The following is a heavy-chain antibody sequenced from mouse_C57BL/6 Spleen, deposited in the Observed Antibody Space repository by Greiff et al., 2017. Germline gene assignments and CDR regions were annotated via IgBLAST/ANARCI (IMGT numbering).Heavy chain of an antibody. Sequence: QVQLQQPGAELVKPGASVKVSCKASGYTFTSYWMHWVKQRPGQGLEWIGRIHPSDSDTNYNHKFTGKATLTVDKSSSTAYMQRSSLTSEDSAVYYCASNWAAYYYAMDYWGQGTSVTVSS. CDR3: ASNWAAYYYAMDY. J-gene: IGHJ4*01. CDR1: GYTFTSYW. CDR2: IHPSDSDT. D-gene: IGHD4-1*01. V-gene: IGHV1-74*01.